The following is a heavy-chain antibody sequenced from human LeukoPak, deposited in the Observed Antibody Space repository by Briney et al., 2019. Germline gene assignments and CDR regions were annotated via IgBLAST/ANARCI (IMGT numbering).Heavy chain of an antibody. D-gene: IGHD3-3*01. J-gene: IGHJ4*02. V-gene: IGHV4-59*01. CDR1: GGSLSSYY. Sequence: PSETLSLTCTVSGGSLSSYYWSWIRQPPGKGLEWIGYIYYSGSTNYNPSLKSRVTISVDTSKNQFSLKLNSVTAADTAVYYCARGFYYDFWSGYYTNTGYYFDYWGQGTLVTVSS. CDR2: IYYSGST. CDR3: ARGFYYDFWSGYYTNTGYYFDY.